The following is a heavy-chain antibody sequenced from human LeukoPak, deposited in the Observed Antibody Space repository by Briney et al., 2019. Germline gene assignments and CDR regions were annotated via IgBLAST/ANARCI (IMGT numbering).Heavy chain of an antibody. CDR3: ARHVPFGAAAGTSWFDP. CDR2: IYYSGST. CDR1: GGSISSYY. V-gene: IGHV4-59*08. D-gene: IGHD6-13*01. Sequence: SETLSLTCTVSGGSISSYYWSWIRQPPGKGLEWIGYIYYSGSTNYNPSLKSRVTISVDMSRNQFSLKLSSVTAADTAVYYCARHVPFGAAAGTSWFDPWGQGTMVTVSS. J-gene: IGHJ5*02.